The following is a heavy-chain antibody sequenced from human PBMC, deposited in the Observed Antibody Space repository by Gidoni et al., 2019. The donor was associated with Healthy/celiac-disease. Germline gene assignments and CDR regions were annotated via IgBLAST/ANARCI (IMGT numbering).Heavy chain of an antibody. CDR1: GGTFSSYA. CDR3: ARVPPGRYCSGGSCQIFDY. Sequence: QVQLVQSGAEVKKPGSSVKVSCKASGGTFSSYAISWVRQAPGQGLEWMGGIIPIFGTANYAQKFQGRVTITADESTSTAYMELSSLRSEDTAVYYCARVPPGRYCSGGSCQIFDYWGQGTLVTVSS. CDR2: IIPIFGTA. D-gene: IGHD2-15*01. J-gene: IGHJ4*02. V-gene: IGHV1-69*01.